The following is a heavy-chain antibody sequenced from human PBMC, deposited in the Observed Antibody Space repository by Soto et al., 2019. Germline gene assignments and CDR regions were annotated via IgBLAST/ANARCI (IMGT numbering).Heavy chain of an antibody. J-gene: IGHJ5*02. CDR1: GDCIYTGDYS. CDR2: IYYTGST. V-gene: IGHV4-30-4*01. CDR3: GRIPLLQGGWFDL. D-gene: IGHD1-26*01. Sequence: PSCSLSLTCTVCGDCIYTGDYSWRWLRQPPRKGLEWIGYIYYTGSTYYNPSLKSQFTISIDTSKTQFSLKVNSVTAADTAVYYCGRIPLLQGGWFDLWGQGTLVTVSS.